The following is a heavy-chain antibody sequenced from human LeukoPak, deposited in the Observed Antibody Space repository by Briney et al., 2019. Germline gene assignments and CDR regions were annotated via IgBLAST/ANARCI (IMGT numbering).Heavy chain of an antibody. V-gene: IGHV1-2*02. CDR2: INPNSGGT. CDR1: GYTFTGYY. CDR3: ARDGFTIFGVVSYAFDI. Sequence: ASVKVSCKASGYTFTGYYMHWVRQAPGQGLEWMGWINPNSGGTNYAQKFQGRVTMTRDTSISTAYMELSRLRSDDTAVYCCARDGFTIFGVVSYAFDIWGQGTMVTVSS. D-gene: IGHD3-3*01. J-gene: IGHJ3*02.